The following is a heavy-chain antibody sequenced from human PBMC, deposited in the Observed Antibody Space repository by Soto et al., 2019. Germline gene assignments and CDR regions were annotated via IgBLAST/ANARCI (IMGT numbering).Heavy chain of an antibody. J-gene: IGHJ6*02. CDR3: ASLGRHG. V-gene: IGHV3-7*01. Sequence: GGFLRLSCAASGFSFSDSWMDWVRQAPGKGPEWFANIKEDGSEKNYVDSVKGRFTISRDNAKNSLYLQMNSLRAEDTAVYYCASLGRHGWGQGTTVTVSS. D-gene: IGHD3-16*01. CDR2: IKEDGSEK. CDR1: GFSFSDSW.